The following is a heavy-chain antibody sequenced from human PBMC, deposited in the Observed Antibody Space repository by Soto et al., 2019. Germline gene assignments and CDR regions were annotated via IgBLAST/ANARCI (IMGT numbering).Heavy chain of an antibody. J-gene: IGHJ4*02. CDR3: ARHPRVAFDY. V-gene: IGHV4-31*03. CDR2: IYYSGST. CDR1: GGSISSGGYY. Sequence: SETLSLTCTVSGGSISSGGYYWSWIRQHPGKGLEWIGYIYYSGSTYYNPSLKSRVTISVDTSKNQFSLKLSSVTAADTAVYHCARHPRVAFDYWGQGTLVTVSS. D-gene: IGHD2-15*01.